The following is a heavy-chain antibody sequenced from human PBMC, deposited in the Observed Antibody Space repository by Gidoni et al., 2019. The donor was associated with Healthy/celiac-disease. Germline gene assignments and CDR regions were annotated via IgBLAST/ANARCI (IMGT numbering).Heavy chain of an antibody. CDR2: IGSSSSYI. D-gene: IGHD2-15*01. CDR1: GFTFSSYS. V-gene: IGHV3-21*01. CDR3: ARDLVAAGPFDY. J-gene: IGHJ4*02. Sequence: ELQLVAFGGGLVKPGGSLSLSCEASGFTFSSYSMNWVRQAPGKGLGWVSSIGSSSSYIYYADSVKGRFTISRDNAKNSLYLQMNSLRAEDTAVYYCARDLVAAGPFDYWGQGTLVTVSS.